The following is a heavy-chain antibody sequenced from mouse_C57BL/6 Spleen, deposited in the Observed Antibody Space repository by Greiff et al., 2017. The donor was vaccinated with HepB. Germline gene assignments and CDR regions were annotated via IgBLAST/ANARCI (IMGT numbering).Heavy chain of an antibody. V-gene: IGHV3-6*01. CDR2: ISYDGSN. J-gene: IGHJ4*01. D-gene: IGHD2-1*01. Sequence: EVQLQQSGPGLVKPSQSLSLTCSVTGYSITSGYYWNWIRQFPGNKLEWMGYISYDGSNNYNPSLKNRISITRDTSKNQFFLKLNSVTTEDTATYYCAREDYGNFPLYAMDYWGQGTSVTVSS. CDR1: GYSITSGYY. CDR3: AREDYGNFPLYAMDY.